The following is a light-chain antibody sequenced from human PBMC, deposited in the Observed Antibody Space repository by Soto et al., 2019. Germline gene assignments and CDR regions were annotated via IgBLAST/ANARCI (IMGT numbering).Light chain of an antibody. CDR2: GAS. V-gene: IGKV3D-15*01. Sequence: EIVMTQSPATLSVSPGERATLSCRASQSVNIYLAWYQQKPGQAPRLLIFGASSRATGIPARFSGSGSGTEFNLTISSLQSEDFAVYYCQQYGSSIQTFGQGTKVEIK. J-gene: IGKJ1*01. CDR1: QSVNIY. CDR3: QQYGSSIQT.